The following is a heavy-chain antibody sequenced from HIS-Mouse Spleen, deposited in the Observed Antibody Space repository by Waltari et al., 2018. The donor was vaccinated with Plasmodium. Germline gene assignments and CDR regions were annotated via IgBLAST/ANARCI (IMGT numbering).Heavy chain of an antibody. J-gene: IGHJ2*01. CDR2: IKKDGSEK. CDR1: GLPFSSYW. Sequence: ELQLVESGGGLVQPGGSLDLSCAASGLPFSSYWMSWVRQAPGKGLEWVANIKKDGSEKYYVDSVKGRFTISRDNAKNSLYLQMNSLRAEDTAVYYCASSWYWYFDLWGRGTLVTVSS. V-gene: IGHV3-7*01. CDR3: ASSWYWYFDL. D-gene: IGHD6-13*01.